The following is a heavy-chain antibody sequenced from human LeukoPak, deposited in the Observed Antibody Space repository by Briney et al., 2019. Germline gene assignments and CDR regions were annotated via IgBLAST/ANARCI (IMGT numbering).Heavy chain of an antibody. CDR3: ANTMYSSAWSPFDY. V-gene: IGHV3-30*02. CDR2: IQYDGNKR. CDR1: TFTFSSYG. Sequence: GGSLRLSCAASTFTFSSYGMHWVRQAPGKGLEWVAFIQYDGNKRYYADSVKGRFTISRDNSKNTLYLQMNSLRFEDAALYYCANTMYSSAWSPFDYWGRGTLVTVYS. D-gene: IGHD6-19*01. J-gene: IGHJ4*02.